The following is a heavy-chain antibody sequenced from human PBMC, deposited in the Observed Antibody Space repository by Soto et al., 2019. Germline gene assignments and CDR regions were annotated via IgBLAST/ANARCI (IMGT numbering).Heavy chain of an antibody. CDR3: AKTASMTIRAGLDH. V-gene: IGHV3-23*01. CDR1: GFTFSSYA. D-gene: IGHD4-17*01. J-gene: IGHJ4*02. Sequence: EVQVLESGGGLVQPGGSLRLSCAASGFTFSSYALSWVRQAAGQGLEWVSAISGSGSNPYYADSVKGRFTISRDNSKNTLYPQMRSLRAEDTALYYCAKTASMTIRAGLDHWGQGTLVTVSS. CDR2: ISGSGSNP.